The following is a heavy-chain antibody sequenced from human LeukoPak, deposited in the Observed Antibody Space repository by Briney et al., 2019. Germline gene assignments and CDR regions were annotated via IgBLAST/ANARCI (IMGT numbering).Heavy chain of an antibody. D-gene: IGHD5-18*01. CDR3: ATGGLVGYSYGSDYFDY. CDR2: FDPEDGET. Sequence: ASVKVSCKVSGYTLTELSMHWVRQAPGKGLEWMGGFDPEDGETIYAQKFQGRVVMTEDTSTDTAYMELSSLRSEDTAVYYCATGGLVGYSYGSDYFDYWGQGTLVTVSS. J-gene: IGHJ4*02. V-gene: IGHV1-24*01. CDR1: GYTLTELS.